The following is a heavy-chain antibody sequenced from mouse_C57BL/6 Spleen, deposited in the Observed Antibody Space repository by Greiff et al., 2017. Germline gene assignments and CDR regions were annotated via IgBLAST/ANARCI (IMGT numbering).Heavy chain of an antibody. Sequence: VQLQQPGAELVMPGASVKLSCKASGYTFTSYWMHWVKQRPGQGLEWIGEIDPSDSYTNYNQKFKGKSTLTVDKSSSTAYMQRNSLTSEDSAVYYCARFTTVVAPKGYAMDDWGQGTSVTVSS. J-gene: IGHJ4*01. CDR3: ARFTTVVAPKGYAMDD. CDR1: GYTFTSYW. D-gene: IGHD1-1*01. CDR2: IDPSDSYT. V-gene: IGHV1-69*01.